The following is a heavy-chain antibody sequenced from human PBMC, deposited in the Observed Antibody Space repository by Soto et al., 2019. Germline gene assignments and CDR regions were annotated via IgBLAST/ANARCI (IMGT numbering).Heavy chain of an antibody. CDR1: GFAFSSYA. J-gene: IGHJ1*01. CDR2: ISGSGGST. CDR3: AKTLYYDIPDAEYFQH. D-gene: IGHD3-9*01. V-gene: IGHV3-23*01. Sequence: GSLRLSCAASGFAFSSYAMSWVRQAPGKGLEWVSAISGSGGSTYYADSVKGRFTISRDNSKNTLYLQMNSLRAEDTAVYYCAKTLYYDIPDAEYFQHWGQGTLVTVSS.